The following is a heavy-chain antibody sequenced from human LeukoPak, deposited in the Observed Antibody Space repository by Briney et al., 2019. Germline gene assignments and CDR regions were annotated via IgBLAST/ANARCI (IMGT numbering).Heavy chain of an antibody. CDR3: ARRGGKNYGDYLLYYYYMDV. V-gene: IGHV1-24*01. CDR1: GYTLTELS. D-gene: IGHD4-17*01. J-gene: IGHJ6*03. CDR2: FDPEDGET. Sequence: VASVKVSCKVSGYTLTELSMHWVRQAPGKGLEWMGGFDPEDGETIYAQKFQGRVTMTTDTSTSTAYMELRSLRSDDTAMYYCARRGGKNYGDYLLYYYYMDVWGKGTTVTVSS.